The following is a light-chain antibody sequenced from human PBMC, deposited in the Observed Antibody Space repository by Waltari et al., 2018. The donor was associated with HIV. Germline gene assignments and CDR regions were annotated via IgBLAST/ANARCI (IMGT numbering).Light chain of an antibody. CDR2: SND. Sequence: QSVLTQPPSTSGTPGQRVTISCSGSNSNIGSNPVNSYQQVPGEAPKLLIYSNDKSPSGVPDRFSGSKSDTSASLAISGLQSEDETDDYCASWDDSLNGVVVGGGTKLTAL. CDR1: NSNIGSNP. V-gene: IGLV1-44*01. J-gene: IGLJ2*01. CDR3: ASWDDSLNGVV.